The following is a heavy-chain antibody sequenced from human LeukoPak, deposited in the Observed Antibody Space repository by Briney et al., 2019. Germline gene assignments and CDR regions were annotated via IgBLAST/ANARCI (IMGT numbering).Heavy chain of an antibody. CDR3: ARVLHYFDY. V-gene: IGHV4-4*02. J-gene: IGHJ4*02. Sequence: SETLSLTCAVSGGSISSSNWWSWIRQPPGKGLEWIGEINHSGSTNYNPSLKSRVTISVDTSKNQFSLKLSSVTAADTAVYYCARVLHYFDYWGQGTLVTVSS. CDR2: INHSGST. CDR1: GGSISSSNW.